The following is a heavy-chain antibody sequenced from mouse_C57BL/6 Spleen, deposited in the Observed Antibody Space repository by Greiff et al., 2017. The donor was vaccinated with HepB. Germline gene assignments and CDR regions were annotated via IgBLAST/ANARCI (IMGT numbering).Heavy chain of an antibody. CDR1: GYAFSSSW. Sequence: QVQLQQSGPELVKPGASVKISCKASGYAFSSSWMNWVKQRPGKGLEWIGRIYPGDGDTNYNGKFKGKATLTADKSSSTAYMQLSSLTSEDSAVYFCARWFITTVVATDYFDYWGQGTTLTVSS. D-gene: IGHD1-1*01. J-gene: IGHJ2*01. CDR3: ARWFITTVVATDYFDY. V-gene: IGHV1-82*01. CDR2: IYPGDGDT.